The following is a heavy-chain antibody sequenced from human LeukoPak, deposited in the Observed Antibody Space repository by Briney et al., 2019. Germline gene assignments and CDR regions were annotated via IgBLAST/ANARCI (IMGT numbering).Heavy chain of an antibody. V-gene: IGHV3-74*01. D-gene: IGHD3-10*01. CDR1: GFTFSSYA. Sequence: GGSLRLSCAASGFTFSSYAMSWVRQAPGKGLVWVSRINSDGSSTSYADSVKGRFTISRDNAKNTLYLQMNSLRAEDTAVYYCARDLGVTRVFDYGGQGTLVTVSS. J-gene: IGHJ4*02. CDR3: ARDLGVTRVFDY. CDR2: INSDGSST.